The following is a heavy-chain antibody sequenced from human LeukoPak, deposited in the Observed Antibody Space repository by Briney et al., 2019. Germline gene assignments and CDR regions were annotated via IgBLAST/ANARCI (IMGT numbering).Heavy chain of an antibody. V-gene: IGHV3-48*01. J-gene: IGHJ4*02. D-gene: IGHD1-20*01. CDR2: IHSSGDCI. CDR1: ASGVAFTSHS. CDR3: AREYNSRATFDY. Sequence: PGGSLRLSCAASASGVAFTSHSMNWVRQAPGNGLGWISYIHSSGDCIFYADSVKGRFTVSRDNARNSLSLQMNGLRAEDTAIYYCAREYNSRATFDYWGQGTLVTVSS.